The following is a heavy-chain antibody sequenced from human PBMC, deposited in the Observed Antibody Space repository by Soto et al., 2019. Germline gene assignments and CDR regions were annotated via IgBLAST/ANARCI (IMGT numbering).Heavy chain of an antibody. J-gene: IGHJ6*02. V-gene: IGHV3-30*18. D-gene: IGHD6-25*01. CDR2: ISYDGSNK. CDR1: GFTFSSYG. Sequence: QVQLVESGGGVVQPGRSLRLSCAASGFTFSSYGMHWVRQAPGKGLEGVAVISYDGSNKYYADSVKGRFTISRDNSKNTLYLQMNSLRAEDTAVYYCAKDRRPNDYYGRDVWGQGTTVTVSS. CDR3: AKDRRPNDYYGRDV.